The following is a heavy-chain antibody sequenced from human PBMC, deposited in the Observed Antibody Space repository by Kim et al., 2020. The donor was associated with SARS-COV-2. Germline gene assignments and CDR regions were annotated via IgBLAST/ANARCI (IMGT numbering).Heavy chain of an antibody. Sequence: SETLSLTCAVYGGSFSGYYWSWIRQPPGKGLEWIGEINHSGSTNYNPSLKSRVTISVDTSKNQFSLKLSSVTAADTAVYYCARVRRITMVRGVANANYNWFDPWGQGTLVTVSS. V-gene: IGHV4-34*01. CDR3: ARVRRITMVRGVANANYNWFDP. CDR2: INHSGST. CDR1: GGSFSGYY. J-gene: IGHJ5*02. D-gene: IGHD3-10*01.